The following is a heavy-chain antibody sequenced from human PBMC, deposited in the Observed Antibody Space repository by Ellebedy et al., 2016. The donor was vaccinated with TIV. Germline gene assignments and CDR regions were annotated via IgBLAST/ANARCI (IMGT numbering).Heavy chain of an antibody. Sequence: GGSLRLXXAASGFTFSSYGMHWVRQAPGKGLEWVAVISYDGSNKYYADSVKGRFTISRDNSKNTLYLQMNSLRAEDTAVYYCAKDAGGSGRSLDYWGQGTLVTVSS. D-gene: IGHD3-10*01. CDR2: ISYDGSNK. J-gene: IGHJ4*02. CDR3: AKDAGGSGRSLDY. V-gene: IGHV3-30*18. CDR1: GFTFSSYG.